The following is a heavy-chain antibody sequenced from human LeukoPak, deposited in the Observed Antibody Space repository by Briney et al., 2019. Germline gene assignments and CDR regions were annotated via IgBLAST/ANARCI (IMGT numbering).Heavy chain of an antibody. V-gene: IGHV3-7*03. CDR2: IRPDGSQK. Sequence: PGGSLRLSCAASGFTFNSYAMSWVRQAPGEGLEWVANIRPDGSQKYYVDSARGRFTISRDNAKSSLYLQMSSLRPEDTATYYCARDFQPRYCSSSSCSPAWGQGTTVTVSS. CDR3: ARDFQPRYCSSSSCSPA. J-gene: IGHJ6*02. CDR1: GFTFNSYA. D-gene: IGHD2-2*01.